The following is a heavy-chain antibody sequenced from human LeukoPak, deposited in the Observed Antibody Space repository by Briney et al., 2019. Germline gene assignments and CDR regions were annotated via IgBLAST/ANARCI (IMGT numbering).Heavy chain of an antibody. CDR3: ARRAYDDDFWSGYFDY. V-gene: IGHV3-30*03. CDR1: GFTFSSYG. CDR2: ISYDGSNK. Sequence: GGSLRLSCAASGFTFSSYGMHWVRQAPGKGLEWVAVISYDGSNKYYADSVKGRFTISRDNSKNTLYLQMNSLRAEDTAVYYCARRAYDDDFWSGYFDYWGQGTLVTVSS. D-gene: IGHD3-3*01. J-gene: IGHJ4*02.